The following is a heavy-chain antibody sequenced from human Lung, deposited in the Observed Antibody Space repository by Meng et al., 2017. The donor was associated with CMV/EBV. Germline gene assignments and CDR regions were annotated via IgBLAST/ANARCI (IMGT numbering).Heavy chain of an antibody. Sequence: CKGSGNSFPDYWIGWVRQMRGKGLEWMGIIYPGDSDTRYNPSVQGQVTISADKSITTVYLQWISLKASDTATYYCARQAYGEAAQDYWGQGTLVTVSS. J-gene: IGHJ4*02. CDR2: IYPGDSDT. CDR1: GNSFPDYW. CDR3: ARQAYGEAAQDY. V-gene: IGHV5-51*01. D-gene: IGHD2-15*01.